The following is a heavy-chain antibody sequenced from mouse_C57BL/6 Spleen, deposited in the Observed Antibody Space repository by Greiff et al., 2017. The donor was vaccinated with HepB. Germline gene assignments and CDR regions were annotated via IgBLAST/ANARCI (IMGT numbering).Heavy chain of an antibody. CDR2: ISYDGSN. Sequence: VQLKESGPGLVKPSQSLSLTCSVTGYSITSGYYWNWIRQFPGNKLEWMGYISYDGSNNYNPSLNNRISITRDTSKNQFFLKLNSVTTEDTATYYCARSSQYYGSAGFAYWGQGTLVTVSA. D-gene: IGHD1-1*01. CDR1: GYSITSGYY. CDR3: ARSSQYYGSAGFAY. J-gene: IGHJ3*01. V-gene: IGHV3-6*01.